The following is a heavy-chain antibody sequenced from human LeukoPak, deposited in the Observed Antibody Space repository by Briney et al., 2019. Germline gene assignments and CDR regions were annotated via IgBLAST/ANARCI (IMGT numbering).Heavy chain of an antibody. Sequence: ASETLSLTCTVSGGSISSSSYSWGWIRQPPGKGLEWIGSIYYSGSTYYNPSLKSRVTISVDTSKNQFSLKLSSVTAADTAVYYCARRDYDSSGYYYWGQGTLVTVSS. CDR2: IYYSGST. J-gene: IGHJ4*02. CDR3: ARRDYDSSGYYY. V-gene: IGHV4-39*01. CDR1: GGSISSSSYS. D-gene: IGHD3-22*01.